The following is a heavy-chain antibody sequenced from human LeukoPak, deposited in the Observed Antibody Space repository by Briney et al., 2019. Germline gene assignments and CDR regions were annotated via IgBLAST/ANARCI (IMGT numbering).Heavy chain of an antibody. V-gene: IGHV1-18*01. D-gene: IGHD6-13*01. CDR2: ISAYNGNT. J-gene: IGHJ4*02. CDR1: GYTFTRYG. Sequence: ASVKVSCKASGYTFTRYGISWVRQAPGQGPEWMGWISAYNGNTNYAQKLQGRVTMTTDTSTSTAYMELRSLRSDDTAVYYCARAEPFIAPAGTDYWGQGTLVTVSS. CDR3: ARAEPFIAPAGTDY.